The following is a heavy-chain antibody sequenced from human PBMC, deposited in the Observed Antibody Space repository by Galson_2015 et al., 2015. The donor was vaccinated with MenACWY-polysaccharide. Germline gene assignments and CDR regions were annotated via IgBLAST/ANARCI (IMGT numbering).Heavy chain of an antibody. V-gene: IGHV1-69*04. Sequence: SVKVSCKASGGTFSSYAISWVRQAPGQGLEWMGRIIPILGIANYAQKLQGRVTITADKSTSTAYMELSSLRSEDTAVYYCARGAYSSSAGGYYGMDVWGQGTTVTVSS. CDR1: GGTFSSYA. CDR2: IIPILGIA. CDR3: ARGAYSSSAGGYYGMDV. J-gene: IGHJ6*02. D-gene: IGHD6-6*01.